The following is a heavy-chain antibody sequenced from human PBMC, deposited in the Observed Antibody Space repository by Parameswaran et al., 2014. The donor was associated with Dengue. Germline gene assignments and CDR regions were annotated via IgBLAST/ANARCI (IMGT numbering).Heavy chain of an antibody. V-gene: IGHV1-46*01. Sequence: VRQAPGQGLEWMGIINPSGGSTSYAQKFQGRVTMTRDTSTSTVYMELRSLRSEDTAVYYCARIDYYYYYGMDVWGQGTTVTVSS. CDR2: INPSGGST. J-gene: IGHJ6*02. CDR3: ARIDYYYYYGMDV.